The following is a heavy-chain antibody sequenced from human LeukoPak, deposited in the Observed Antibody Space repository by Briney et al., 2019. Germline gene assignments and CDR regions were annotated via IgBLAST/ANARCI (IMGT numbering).Heavy chain of an antibody. CDR2: IQYDGSNE. CDR1: GFSFSSYG. J-gene: IGHJ6*03. V-gene: IGHV3-30*02. CDR3: AKDRCSNGIGCYYYYMDV. Sequence: GGSLRLSCAASGFSFSSYGIHWVRQAPGKGVEWVAYIQYDGSNEQYADSVKGRFSISRDSSKNILNLQMNSLRAEDTAVYYCAKDRCSNGIGCYYYYMDVWGKGTTVTIYS. D-gene: IGHD2-8*01.